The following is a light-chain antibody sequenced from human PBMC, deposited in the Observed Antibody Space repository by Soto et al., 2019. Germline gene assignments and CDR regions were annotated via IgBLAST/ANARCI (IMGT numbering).Light chain of an antibody. J-gene: IGKJ5*01. CDR3: QQFNSYPLT. Sequence: VVMTQSPATLSVSPGERATLSCRASQSVTSNYLAWYQQKPGQAPRLLIYGISSRATGVPDRFSGSGSGTDFTLTISRLEPEDFATYYCQQFNSYPLTFGQGTRLAIK. CDR1: QSVTSNY. V-gene: IGKV3-20*01. CDR2: GIS.